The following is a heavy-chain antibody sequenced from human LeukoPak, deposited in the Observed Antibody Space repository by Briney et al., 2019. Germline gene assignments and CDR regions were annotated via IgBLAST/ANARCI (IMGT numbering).Heavy chain of an antibody. V-gene: IGHV4-34*01. CDR2: INHSGST. J-gene: IGHJ4*02. CDR1: GGSFSGYY. Sequence: PSETLSLTCAVYGGSFSGYYWSWIRQPPGKGLEWMGEINHSGSTNYNPSLKSRVTISVDTSKNQFSLKLSSVTAADTAVYYCARGWIQLWFRYWGQGTLVTVSS. D-gene: IGHD5-18*01. CDR3: ARGWIQLWFRY.